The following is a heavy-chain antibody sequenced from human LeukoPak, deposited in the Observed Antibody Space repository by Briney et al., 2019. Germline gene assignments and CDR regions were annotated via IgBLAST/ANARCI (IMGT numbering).Heavy chain of an antibody. Sequence: GGSLRLSCAASGFTFDDYAMHWVRQAPGKGLEWVSGISWSSGSIGYADSVKGRFTISRDNAKNSLYLQMNSLRAEDTALYYCAKGYSSGWYSYFQHWGQGTLVTVSS. CDR2: ISWSSGSI. D-gene: IGHD6-19*01. CDR3: AKGYSSGWYSYFQH. J-gene: IGHJ1*01. CDR1: GFTFDDYA. V-gene: IGHV3-9*01.